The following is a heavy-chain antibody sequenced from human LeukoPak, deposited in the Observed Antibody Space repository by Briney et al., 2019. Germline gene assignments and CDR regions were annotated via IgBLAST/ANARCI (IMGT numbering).Heavy chain of an antibody. D-gene: IGHD2-2*02. V-gene: IGHV3-66*01. Sequence: GGSLRLSCAASGFTFSNAWMSWVRQAPGKGLEWVSVIYSGGSTYYADSVKGRFTISRDNAKNSLYLQMNSLRAEDTAVYFCARDYCSTTSCYTSDYYYYYYMDVWGKGTTVTVSS. CDR1: GFTFSNAW. CDR2: IYSGGST. J-gene: IGHJ6*03. CDR3: ARDYCSTTSCYTSDYYYYYYMDV.